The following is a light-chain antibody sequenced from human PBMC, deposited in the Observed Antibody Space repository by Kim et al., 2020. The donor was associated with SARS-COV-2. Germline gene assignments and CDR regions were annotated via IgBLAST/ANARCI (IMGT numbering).Light chain of an antibody. CDR1: NIGSKS. CDR3: QVWDIRSGRWV. CDR2: YDS. Sequence: SCELTQPPSVSVAPGKTAIITCAGNNIGSKSVHWYQQKAGQAPVLVISYDSDRPSGIPERFSGSNSVNTSTLTISRVEAGDEADYYCQVWDIRSGRWVFGGGTQLTVL. J-gene: IGLJ3*02. V-gene: IGLV3-21*04.